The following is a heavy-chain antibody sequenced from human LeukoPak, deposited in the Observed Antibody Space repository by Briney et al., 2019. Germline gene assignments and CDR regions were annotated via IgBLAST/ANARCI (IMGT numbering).Heavy chain of an antibody. CDR2: ISYDGSNK. CDR3: ARGFDYGDYVSYFDY. CDR1: GFTFSSYA. Sequence: GGSLRLSCAASGFTFSSYAMHWVRQAPGKGLEWVAVISYDGSNKYYADSVKGRFTISRDNSKNTLYLQMNSLRAEDTAVYYCARGFDYGDYVSYFDYWGRGTLVTVSS. V-gene: IGHV3-30*04. D-gene: IGHD4-17*01. J-gene: IGHJ4*02.